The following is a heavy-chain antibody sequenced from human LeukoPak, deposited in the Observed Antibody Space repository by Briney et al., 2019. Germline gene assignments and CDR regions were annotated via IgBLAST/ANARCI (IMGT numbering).Heavy chain of an antibody. J-gene: IGHJ4*02. D-gene: IGHD6-19*01. CDR1: GFTFSSYS. CDR2: INSRGSTI. Sequence: GGSLRLSCAASGFTFSSYSMNWVRQAPGKGLEWVSYINSRGSTIYYADSVKGRFTISRDNAKNSLYLQMNSLRAEDTAVYYCARAISSGDFDYWGQGTLVAVSS. V-gene: IGHV3-48*01. CDR3: ARAISSGDFDY.